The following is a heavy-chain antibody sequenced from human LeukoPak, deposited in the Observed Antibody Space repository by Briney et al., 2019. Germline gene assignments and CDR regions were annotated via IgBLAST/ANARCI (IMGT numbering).Heavy chain of an antibody. D-gene: IGHD2-2*02. CDR3: AVDIVVVPAAIGPYWFDP. J-gene: IGHJ5*02. CDR1: GYTFTGYY. CDR2: INPNSGGT. Sequence: ASVKVSCKASGYTFTGYYMHWVRQAPGQGLGWMGWINPNSGGTNYAQKFQGRVTMTRDTSISTAYMELSRLRSDDTAVYYCAVDIVVVPAAIGPYWFDPWGQGTLVTVSS. V-gene: IGHV1-2*02.